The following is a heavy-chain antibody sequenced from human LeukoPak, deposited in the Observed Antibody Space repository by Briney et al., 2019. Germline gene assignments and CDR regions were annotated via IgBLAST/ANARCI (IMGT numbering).Heavy chain of an antibody. Sequence: PSETLSLTCTVSGGSISSNNCSWGWIRQPPGKGLEWIGSIYYGGSTYYNPSLKSRVTISVDTSKNHFSLRLSSVTAADTAVYYCARVTGYMVEDYFDYWGQGTLVSVSS. D-gene: IGHD6-13*01. J-gene: IGHJ4*02. CDR3: ARVTGYMVEDYFDY. CDR2: IYYGGST. V-gene: IGHV4-39*02. CDR1: GGSISSNNCS.